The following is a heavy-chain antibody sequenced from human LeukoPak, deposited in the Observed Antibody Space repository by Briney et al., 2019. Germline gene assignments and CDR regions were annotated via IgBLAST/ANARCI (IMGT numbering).Heavy chain of an antibody. Sequence: GGSLRLSCVVSGFTFNRCWMNWVRQAPGKGLEWVAHIDPDGRDTYYVDSVKGRFTISRDNAQNSMYLQVNSLRVEDTAVYYCTSWGDTTAEYFQRWGQGTLVTVSS. CDR1: GFTFNRCW. J-gene: IGHJ1*01. CDR2: IDPDGRDT. D-gene: IGHD2-21*02. V-gene: IGHV3-7*01. CDR3: TSWGDTTAEYFQR.